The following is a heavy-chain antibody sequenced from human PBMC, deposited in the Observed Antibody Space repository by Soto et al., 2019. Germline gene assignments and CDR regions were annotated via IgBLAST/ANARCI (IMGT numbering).Heavy chain of an antibody. J-gene: IGHJ4*02. CDR2: INPNSGGT. V-gene: IGHV1-2*02. CDR3: ARDGVEYSSSSHRPFDY. Sequence: ASVKVSCKASGYTFTGYYMHWVRQAPGQGLEWMGWINPNSGGTNYAQKFQGRVTMTRDTSISTAYMELSRLRSDDTAVYYCARDGVEYSSSSHRPFDYWGQGTLVTVSS. D-gene: IGHD6-6*01. CDR1: GYTFTGYY.